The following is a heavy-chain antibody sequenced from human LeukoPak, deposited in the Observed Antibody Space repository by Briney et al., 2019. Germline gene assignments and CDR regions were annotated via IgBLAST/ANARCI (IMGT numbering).Heavy chain of an antibody. D-gene: IGHD4-11*01. V-gene: IGHV3-9*01. Sequence: SLRLSCAASGFTFDDYAMHWARQAPGKGLEWVSGISWNSGSIGYADSVKGRFTISRDNAKNSLYLQMNSLRAEDTALYYCAMYSNYLDAVDIWGKGKMVTVSS. CDR1: GFTFDDYA. CDR3: AMYSNYLDAVDI. CDR2: ISWNSGSI. J-gene: IGHJ3*02.